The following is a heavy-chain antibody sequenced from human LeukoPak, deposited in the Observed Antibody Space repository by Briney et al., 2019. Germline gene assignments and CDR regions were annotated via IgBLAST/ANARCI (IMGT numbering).Heavy chain of an antibody. D-gene: IGHD6-19*01. J-gene: IGHJ4*02. CDR3: ARHGVAGTPYYFDY. V-gene: IGHV4-38-2*01. Sequence: PSETLSLTCAVSGYSISSGYYWGWIRQPPGKGLEWIGSIYHSGSTYYIPSLKSRVTISVDTSKNQFSLKLSSVTAADTAVYYCARHGVAGTPYYFDYWGQGTLVTVSS. CDR2: IYHSGST. CDR1: GYSISSGYY.